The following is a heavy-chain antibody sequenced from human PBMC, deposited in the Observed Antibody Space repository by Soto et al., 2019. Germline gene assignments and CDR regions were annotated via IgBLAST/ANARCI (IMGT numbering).Heavy chain of an antibody. Sequence: QVQLVQAGSEVKKPGASVKVSCKASDSTFNTYGVSWVRQAPGQGLEWMGWLSAYNGDTHSAHNLQDRVTMTRDTSTSTGYMELTGLRSDDTAVYYCPRAARASMVTPTAAFDIWSHGTVVTVS. CDR3: PRAARASMVTPTAAFDI. D-gene: IGHD3-10*01. CDR1: DSTFNTYG. CDR2: LSAYNGDT. J-gene: IGHJ3*02. V-gene: IGHV1-18*04.